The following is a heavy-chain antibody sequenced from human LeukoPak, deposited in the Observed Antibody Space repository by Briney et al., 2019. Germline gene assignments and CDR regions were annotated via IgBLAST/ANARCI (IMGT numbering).Heavy chain of an antibody. CDR3: ARDSGWFQSGAAFDY. J-gene: IGHJ4*02. D-gene: IGHD3-10*01. CDR2: IIPILGIA. CDR1: GGTFSSYA. Sequence: SVKVSCKASGGTFSSYAISWVRQAPGQGLEWMGRIIPILGIANYAQKFQGRVTITADKSTSTAYMELSSLRSEDTAVYYCARDSGWFQSGAAFDYWGQGTLVTVSS. V-gene: IGHV1-69*04.